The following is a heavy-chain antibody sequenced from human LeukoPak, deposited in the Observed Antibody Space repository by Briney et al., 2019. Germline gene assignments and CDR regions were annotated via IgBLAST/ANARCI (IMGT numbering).Heavy chain of an antibody. V-gene: IGHV3-9*01. D-gene: IGHD3-10*01. CDR3: AKAPHYYTSATYWDYFEN. Sequence: GGSLRLSCAASGFTFDVFAMHWVRQSPGKGLEWVSGISWNSDTTAYADSVKGRFTISRDNANNSLYLLMNSLRSEDTAFYYCAKAPHYYTSATYWDYFENWGQGSLVTVSS. J-gene: IGHJ4*02. CDR2: ISWNSDTT. CDR1: GFTFDVFA.